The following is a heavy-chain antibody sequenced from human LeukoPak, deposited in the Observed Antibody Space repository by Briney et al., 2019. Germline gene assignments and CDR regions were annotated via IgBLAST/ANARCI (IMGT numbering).Heavy chain of an antibody. D-gene: IGHD3-10*01. V-gene: IGHV4-38-2*02. CDR3: ARAWFGESTAFDI. CDR1: GYSISSGYY. CDR2: IYHSGST. Sequence: SETLSLTCTVPGYSISSGYYWGWIRQPPGKGLEWIGSIYHSGSTYYNPSLKSRVTISVDTSKDQYSLKLSSVTAADTAVYYCARAWFGESTAFDIWGQGTMVTVSS. J-gene: IGHJ3*02.